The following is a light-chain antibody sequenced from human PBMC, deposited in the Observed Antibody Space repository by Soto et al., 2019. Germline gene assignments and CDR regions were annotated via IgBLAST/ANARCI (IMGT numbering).Light chain of an antibody. Sequence: IVLKQSPGTLSLCPGERATLSCLASQSVSNNYLAWYQQKPGQAPRLLIYGASSRATGIPDRFSGSGSGTDFTLTISRLEPGDFAVYYCQQYVTSPPGTFGQGTKVDIK. CDR2: GAS. CDR1: QSVSNNY. J-gene: IGKJ1*01. CDR3: QQYVTSPPGT. V-gene: IGKV3-20*01.